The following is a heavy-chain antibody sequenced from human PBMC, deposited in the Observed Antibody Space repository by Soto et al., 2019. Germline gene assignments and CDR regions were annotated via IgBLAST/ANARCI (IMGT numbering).Heavy chain of an antibody. V-gene: IGHV1-2*04. Sequence: GASVKVSCKASGYTFTSYGISWVRQAPGQGLEWMGWINPNSGGTNYAQKFQGWVTMTRDTSISTAYMELSRLRSDDTAVYYCARDAPIVGATELDYWGQGTLVTVSS. CDR1: GYTFTSYG. D-gene: IGHD1-26*01. CDR2: INPNSGGT. CDR3: ARDAPIVGATELDY. J-gene: IGHJ4*02.